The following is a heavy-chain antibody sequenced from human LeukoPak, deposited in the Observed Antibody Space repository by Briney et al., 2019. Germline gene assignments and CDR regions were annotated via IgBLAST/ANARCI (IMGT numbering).Heavy chain of an antibody. D-gene: IGHD5-12*01. Sequence: SETLSLTCTVSGGSISSANYYWNWVRQPPGKGLEWFGYIYYTGGTYYNPSLKSRVTISVDTSKNQFSLKLNSVTAADTAVYYCARDYGGYGRFDFWGQGTLVTVSS. CDR3: ARDYGGYGRFDF. V-gene: IGHV4-30-4*08. CDR1: GGSISSANYY. J-gene: IGHJ4*02. CDR2: IYYTGGT.